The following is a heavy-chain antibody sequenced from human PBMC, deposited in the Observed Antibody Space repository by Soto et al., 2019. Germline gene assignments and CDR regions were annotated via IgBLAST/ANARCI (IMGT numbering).Heavy chain of an antibody. V-gene: IGHV2-5*02. CDR1: GFSLSTSGVG. CDR2: IYWDDDN. J-gene: IGHJ3*02. D-gene: IGHD5-12*01. Sequence: SGPTLVNPTQTLTLTCTFSGFSLSTSGVGVGWIRQPPGKALKWLALIYWDDDNRYSPSLKSRLTITKYTSKNQVVLTITNIDRVDTYTYYCAHRLQTPRYSGYGPGAFDIWGQGTMVTVSS. CDR3: AHRLQTPRYSGYGPGAFDI.